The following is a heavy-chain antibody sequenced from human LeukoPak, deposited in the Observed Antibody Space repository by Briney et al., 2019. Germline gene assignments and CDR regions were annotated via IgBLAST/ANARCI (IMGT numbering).Heavy chain of an antibody. CDR2: IYHSGST. D-gene: IGHD5-18*01. Sequence: SQTLSLTCAVSGGSISSGGYSWSWIRQPPGKGLEWIGYIYHSGSTYHNPSLKSRVTISVDRSKNQFSLKLSSVTAADTAVYYCARGNPYSYGYNYWGQGTLVTVSS. J-gene: IGHJ4*02. CDR3: ARGNPYSYGYNY. V-gene: IGHV4-30-2*01. CDR1: GGSISSGGYS.